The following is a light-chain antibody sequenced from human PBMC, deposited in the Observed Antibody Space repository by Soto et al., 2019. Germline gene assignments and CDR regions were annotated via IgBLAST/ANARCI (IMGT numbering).Light chain of an antibody. Sequence: QSALTQPASVSGSPGQSISISCTGTSSDVGGYNFVSWYQHHPDKAPQLIIYGVSNRPAGVSIRFSGSKSGNTASLTISGLQAEDEADYYCTSYTCNNTPVLFGGVTKLTVL. CDR2: GVS. CDR3: TSYTCNNTPVL. CDR1: SSDVGGYNF. V-gene: IGLV2-14*03. J-gene: IGLJ2*01.